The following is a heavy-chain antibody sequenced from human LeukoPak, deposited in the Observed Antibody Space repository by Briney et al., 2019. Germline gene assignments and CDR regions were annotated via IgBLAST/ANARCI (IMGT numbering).Heavy chain of an antibody. J-gene: IGHJ4*02. D-gene: IGHD6-19*01. V-gene: IGHV4-38-2*01. CDR3: ARVRVVGSSGWYKD. Sequence: PSETLSLTCAVSGYSISSGYYWGWIRPPPGKGLEWIGSIYHSGSTYYNPSLKSRVTISVDTSKNQFSLKLSSVTAADTAVYYCARVRVVGSSGWYKDWGQGTLVTVSS. CDR2: IYHSGST. CDR1: GYSISSGYY.